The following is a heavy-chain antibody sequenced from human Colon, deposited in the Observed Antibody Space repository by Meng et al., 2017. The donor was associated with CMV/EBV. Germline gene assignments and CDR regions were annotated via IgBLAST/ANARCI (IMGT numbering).Heavy chain of an antibody. CDR1: GGTFSSYP. V-gene: IGHV1-69*05. J-gene: IGHJ6*02. Sequence: SVKVSCKASGGTFSSYPINWVRQAPGQGLEWMGGIIAIFGTANYAQKLQGRVTITTDVSTSTDYMELSSLRSEDTAVYYCARDSPPSGNYARMDVWGQGTTVTVSS. CDR3: ARDSPPSGNYARMDV. D-gene: IGHD1-26*01. CDR2: IIAIFGTA.